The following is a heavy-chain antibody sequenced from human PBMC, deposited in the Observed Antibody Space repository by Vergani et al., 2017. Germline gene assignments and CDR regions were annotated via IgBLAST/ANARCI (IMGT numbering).Heavy chain of an antibody. CDR1: GFTFTSSA. CDR2: IVVGSGNT. Sequence: QMQLVQSGPEVKKPGTSVKVSCKASGFTFTSSAVQWVRQARGQRLEWIGWIVVGSGNTNYAQKFQERVTITRDMSTSTAYMELSSLRSEDTAVYYCAADRLHSSSWHSGLDAFDIWGQGTMVTVSS. V-gene: IGHV1-58*01. J-gene: IGHJ3*02. CDR3: AADRLHSSSWHSGLDAFDI. D-gene: IGHD6-13*01.